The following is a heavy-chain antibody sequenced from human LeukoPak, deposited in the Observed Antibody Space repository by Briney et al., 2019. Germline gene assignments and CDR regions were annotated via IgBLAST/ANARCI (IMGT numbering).Heavy chain of an antibody. CDR1: EYTFTSYG. CDR2: MNPNSGNT. D-gene: IGHD3-10*01. CDR3: ARGRYKVRGVPGDY. J-gene: IGHJ4*02. V-gene: IGHV1-8*01. Sequence: ASVTVSCKASEYTFTSYGINWVRQATGQGLEWMGWMNPNSGNTGYAQKFQGRVTMTRNTSISTAYMELSSLRSEDTAVYYCARGRYKVRGVPGDYWGQGTLVTVSS.